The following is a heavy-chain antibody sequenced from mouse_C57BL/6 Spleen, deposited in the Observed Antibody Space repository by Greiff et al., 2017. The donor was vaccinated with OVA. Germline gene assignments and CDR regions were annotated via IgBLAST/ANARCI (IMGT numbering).Heavy chain of an antibody. CDR1: GFTFSDYG. J-gene: IGHJ4*01. Sequence: EVKLMESGGGLVKPGGSLKLSCAASGFTFSDYGMHWVRQAPEKGLEWVAYISSGSSTIYYADTVKGRVTISRDNAKNTLFLQVTSLRSEDTAVYYCERRLGRGGYAMDYWGQGTSVTVSS. CDR3: ERRLGRGGYAMDY. D-gene: IGHD4-1*01. V-gene: IGHV5-17*01. CDR2: ISSGSSTI.